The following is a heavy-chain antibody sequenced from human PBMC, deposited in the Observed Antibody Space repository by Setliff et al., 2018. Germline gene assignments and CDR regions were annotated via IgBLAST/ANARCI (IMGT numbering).Heavy chain of an antibody. Sequence: GGSLRLSCAASGFTFSDYWMHWVRQAPGKGLMWVSRINSDGTATHYADSVKGRFTISRDNSKNTLYLQMNSLRPEDTAVYYCARTCSGSGCYAGLESWGQGTPVTVSS. D-gene: IGHD2-15*01. J-gene: IGHJ4*02. CDR1: GFTFSDYW. CDR3: ARTCSGSGCYAGLES. CDR2: INSDGTAT. V-gene: IGHV3-74*01.